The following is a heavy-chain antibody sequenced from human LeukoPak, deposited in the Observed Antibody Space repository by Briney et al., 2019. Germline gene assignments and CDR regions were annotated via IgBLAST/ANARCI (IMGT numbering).Heavy chain of an antibody. CDR1: GYSISSGYY. J-gene: IGHJ5*02. CDR2: IYHSGST. D-gene: IGHD6-6*01. V-gene: IGHV4-38-2*02. Sequence: PSETLSLTCTVSGYSISSGYYWGWIRQPPGKGLEWIGSIYHSGSTYYNPSLKSRVTISVDTSKNQFSLKLSSVTAAAPAVYYCGGGFRSSSITDSWFDPWGEGTLVTVSS. CDR3: GGGFRSSSITDSWFDP.